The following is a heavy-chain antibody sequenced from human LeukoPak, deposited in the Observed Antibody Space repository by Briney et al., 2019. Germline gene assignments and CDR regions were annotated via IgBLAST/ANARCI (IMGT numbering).Heavy chain of an antibody. CDR3: AISEEGSVAGPDDYYYYYVDV. V-gene: IGHV1-8*03. Sequence: ASVKVSCKASGYTFTSYDINWVRQAPGQGLEWMGWMNPNSSNTDYAQKLKGRVTITRNTSISTAYMELSSLRSEDTAVYYCAISEEGSVAGPDDYYYYYVDVWGKGTTVTVSS. CDR2: MNPNSSNT. D-gene: IGHD6-19*01. CDR1: GYTFTSYD. J-gene: IGHJ6*03.